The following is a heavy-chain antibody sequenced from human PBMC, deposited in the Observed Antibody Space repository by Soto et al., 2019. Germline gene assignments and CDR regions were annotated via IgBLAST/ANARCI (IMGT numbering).Heavy chain of an antibody. CDR2: IIPILGIA. D-gene: IGHD6-13*01. V-gene: IGHV1-69*02. Sequence: ASVKVSCKASGGTFSSYTISWVRQAPGQGLEWMGRIIPILGIANYAQKFQGRVTITADKSTSTAYMELSSLRSEDTAVYYCARKRAAAGGKGGYYMDVWGKGTTVTVSS. CDR3: ARKRAAAGGKGGYYMDV. J-gene: IGHJ6*03. CDR1: GGTFSSYT.